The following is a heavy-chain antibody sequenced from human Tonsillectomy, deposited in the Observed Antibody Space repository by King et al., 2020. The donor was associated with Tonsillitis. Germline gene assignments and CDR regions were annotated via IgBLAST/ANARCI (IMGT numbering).Heavy chain of an antibody. CDR2: IFYSGST. CDR3: ASGRLAVAGTPGVDY. J-gene: IGHJ4*02. Sequence: QLQESGPGLVKPSETLSLTRTVSGGSISSSSYYWGWIRQPPGKGLEWIGSIFYSGSTYYNPSLRSRVTISVDTSKNQFSLKLSSVTATDTAVFYCASGRLAVAGTPGVDYWGQGTLVTVSS. V-gene: IGHV4-39*01. CDR1: GGSISSSSYY. D-gene: IGHD6-19*01.